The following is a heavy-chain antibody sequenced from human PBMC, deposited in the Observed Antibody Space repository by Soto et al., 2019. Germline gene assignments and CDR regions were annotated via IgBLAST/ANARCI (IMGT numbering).Heavy chain of an antibody. V-gene: IGHV1-69*13. Sequence: SVKVSCKASGGTFSSYAISWVRQAPGQGLEWMGGIIPIFGTANYAQKFQGRVTITADESTSTAYMELSSLRSEDTAVYYCARRPPSIAAAMLSWGQGTMVTVSS. D-gene: IGHD6-13*01. CDR1: GGTFSSYA. CDR3: ARRPPSIAAAMLS. J-gene: IGHJ3*01. CDR2: IIPIFGTA.